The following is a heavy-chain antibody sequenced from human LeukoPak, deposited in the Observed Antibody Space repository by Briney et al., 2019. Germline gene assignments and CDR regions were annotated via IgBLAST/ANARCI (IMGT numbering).Heavy chain of an antibody. D-gene: IGHD3-3*01. J-gene: IGHJ3*02. CDR2: IYYSGST. CDR3: ASQITIFEPNAFDI. CDR1: GGSISSSSYY. Sequence: SETLSLTCTVSGGSISSSSYYWGWIRQPPGKGLEWIGSIYYSGSTYYNPSLKSRVTISVDTSKNQFSLKLSSVTAADTAVYYCASQITIFEPNAFDIWGQGTMVTVSS. V-gene: IGHV4-39*07.